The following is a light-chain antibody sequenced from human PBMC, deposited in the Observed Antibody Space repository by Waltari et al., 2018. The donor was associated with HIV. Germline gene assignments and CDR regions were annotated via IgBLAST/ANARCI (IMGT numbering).Light chain of an antibody. CDR2: RND. CDR3: AAWDGSLSNYV. J-gene: IGLJ1*01. Sequence: QSVLTQPPSASGTPGQRVTVSCSGSRSNIGRNYVYWYQQLPGTTPKLLIYRNDQRPSGCPDRCSGSKSGTSASLASSGLRSEDEADYYCAAWDGSLSNYVFGTGTKVTVL. V-gene: IGLV1-47*01. CDR1: RSNIGRNY.